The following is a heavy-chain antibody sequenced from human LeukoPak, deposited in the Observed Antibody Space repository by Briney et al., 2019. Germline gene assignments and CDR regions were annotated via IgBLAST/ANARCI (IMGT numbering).Heavy chain of an antibody. D-gene: IGHD3-16*02. V-gene: IGHV1-2*02. J-gene: IGHJ4*02. CDR1: GHTFTGYF. CDR2: INPNSGAT. CDR3: ARNSWGYPIDY. Sequence: ASVKVSCKASGHTFTGYFLHWVRQAPGQGLEWMGWINPNSGATNYAQKFQGRVTMTRDTSISTAYMELTRLISDDTAVYYCARNSWGYPIDYWGQGTLVTVSS.